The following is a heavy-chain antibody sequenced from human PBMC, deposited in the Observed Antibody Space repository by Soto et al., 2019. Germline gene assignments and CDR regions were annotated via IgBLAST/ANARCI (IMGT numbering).Heavy chain of an antibody. V-gene: IGHV1-18*01. CDR1: GYTFTNYG. CDR2: ISGYNGDT. D-gene: IGHD3-10*01. CDR3: AREGTRPYYYYGMDV. J-gene: IGHJ6*02. Sequence: QVQLVQSGAEVKKPGASVKVSCKASGYTFTNYGISWVRQAPGQGLEWMGWISGYNGDTDYAQKVQGRVTMTTHTSTSTVYMELRSLSSDDTAVYYCAREGTRPYYYYGMDVWGQGTTVTVSS.